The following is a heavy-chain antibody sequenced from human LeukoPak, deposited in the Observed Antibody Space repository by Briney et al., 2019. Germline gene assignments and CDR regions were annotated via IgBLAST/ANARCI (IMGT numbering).Heavy chain of an antibody. D-gene: IGHD4-17*01. CDR1: GFSVSNTY. CDR2: TYSGGTT. CDR3: ASRFKYGDYFDY. J-gene: IGHJ4*02. V-gene: IGHV3-66*01. Sequence: PGGSLRLSCAASGFSVSNTYMGWVRQAPEKGLEWVSVTYSGGTTFYADSVRGGVTISRDSSKNTLYLQVNSLRAEDTAIYYCASRFKYGDYFDYWGQGTLITVSS.